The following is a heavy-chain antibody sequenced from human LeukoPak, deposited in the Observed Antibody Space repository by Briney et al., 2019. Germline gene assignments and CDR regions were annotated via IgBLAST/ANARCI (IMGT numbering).Heavy chain of an antibody. CDR1: GFTFGSYA. V-gene: IGHV3-23*01. J-gene: IGHJ4*02. CDR3: AKDQGSSSSYGFDY. D-gene: IGHD6-6*01. Sequence: GGSLRLSCAASGFTFGSYAMSWVRQAPGKGLKWVSGISASGGSTNYGDSVKGRFTISRDNSKNTLYLQMNSLRAEDTAVYYCAKDQGSSSSYGFDYWGQGTLVTVSS. CDR2: ISASGGST.